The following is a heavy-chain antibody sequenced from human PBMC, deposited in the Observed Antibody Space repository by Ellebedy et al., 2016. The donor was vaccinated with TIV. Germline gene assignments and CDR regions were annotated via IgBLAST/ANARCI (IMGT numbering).Heavy chain of an antibody. CDR2: ISYDGSNK. CDR1: GFTFSSYG. D-gene: IGHD6-19*01. Sequence: GGSLRLXXAASGFTFSSYGMHWVRQAPGKGLEWVAVISYDGSNKYYADSVKGRFTISRDNSKNTLYLQMNSLRAEDTAVYYCAKGSSGWCVDVWGKGTTVTVSS. V-gene: IGHV3-30*18. J-gene: IGHJ6*04. CDR3: AKGSSGWCVDV.